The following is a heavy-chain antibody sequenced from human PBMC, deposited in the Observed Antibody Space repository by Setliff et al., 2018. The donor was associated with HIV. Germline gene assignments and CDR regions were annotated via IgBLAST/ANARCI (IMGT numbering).Heavy chain of an antibody. V-gene: IGHV1-2*02. D-gene: IGHD3-10*01. Sequence: ASVKVSCKASGYTLSSHYIHWVRQAPGHRPEWVGWINPQTGGTNFAQKFQGRITMTSDTSVNTVFIELSRLKSDDTALYYCASKGGSGNYPDSDAFDIWGQGTLVTVSS. CDR2: INPQTGGT. CDR3: ASKGGSGNYPDSDAFDI. J-gene: IGHJ3*02. CDR1: GYTLSSHY.